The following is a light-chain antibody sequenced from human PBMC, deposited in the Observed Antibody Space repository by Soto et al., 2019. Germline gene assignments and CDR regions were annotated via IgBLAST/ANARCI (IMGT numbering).Light chain of an antibody. CDR3: SSHAGNSAFYV. Sequence: QSALTQPASVSGSPVQSITISRTGTSIDIGAYDYVSWYQQSPGRVPKRLIHEVTNRPSGVSDRFSGSKSGNTASLTISGLQTEDEADYYCSSHAGNSAFYVFGTGTKVTVL. CDR2: EVT. CDR1: SIDIGAYDY. V-gene: IGLV2-14*01. J-gene: IGLJ1*01.